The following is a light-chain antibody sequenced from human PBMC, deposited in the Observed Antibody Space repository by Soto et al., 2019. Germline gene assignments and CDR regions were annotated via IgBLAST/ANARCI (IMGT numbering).Light chain of an antibody. CDR1: QSIRTN. CDR3: QHYNERPLT. Sequence: EIVMTQSPATLSVSPGERDTLSCRASQSIRTNLAWYQQKPGQAPRLLIFGASTRAIAIPARFSGSGSGTEFTLTISSLQSEDFAVYYCQHYNERPLTFGGGTKVEIK. J-gene: IGKJ4*01. V-gene: IGKV3-15*01. CDR2: GAS.